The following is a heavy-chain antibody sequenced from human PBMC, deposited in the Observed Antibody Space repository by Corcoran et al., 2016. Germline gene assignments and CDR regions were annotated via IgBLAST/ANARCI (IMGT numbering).Heavy chain of an antibody. Sequence: QVQRVQFGAEGKKPGAPLKVSCKASGSTFTSYGISWVRQAPGQGLEWMGWISAYNGITNYAQKLQGRVTMTTDTSTCTTYRELRSLRSDDTAVYYCAMGPRQVPAAIFWGQGTLVTVSS. CDR3: AMGPRQVPAAIF. V-gene: IGHV1-18*01. CDR2: ISAYNGIT. CDR1: GSTFTSYG. D-gene: IGHD2-2*01. J-gene: IGHJ4*01.